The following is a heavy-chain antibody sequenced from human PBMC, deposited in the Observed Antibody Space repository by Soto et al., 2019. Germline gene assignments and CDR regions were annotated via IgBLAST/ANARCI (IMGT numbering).Heavy chain of an antibody. D-gene: IGHD2-15*01. J-gene: IGHJ6*03. Sequence: GGSLRLSCAASGFTFSNYGMHWVRQAPGKGLEWVAASWYDGTNKDYADSVKGRFTISRDNSRNTLYLQMNSLRAEDTAVYYCARGYPLLSRYFYYYMDVWGQGTTVTVSS. CDR2: SWYDGTNK. V-gene: IGHV3-33*08. CDR3: ARGYPLLSRYFYYYMDV. CDR1: GFTFSNYG.